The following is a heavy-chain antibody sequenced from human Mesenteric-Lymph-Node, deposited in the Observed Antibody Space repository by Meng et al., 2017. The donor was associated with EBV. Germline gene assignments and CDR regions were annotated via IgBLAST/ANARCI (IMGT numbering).Heavy chain of an antibody. CDR3: ARRSIREGVGIDT. J-gene: IGHJ5*01. D-gene: IGHD3-10*01. CDR1: GGAITSKDYI. CDR2: IFHTGST. Sequence: LQLKSTAADMMTPSKTLTHPAACAGGAITSKDYIWNWIRQPPGKGLEWIGNIFHTGSTQYKSSLKSRVTISVDRSKNQFSLRLHSVTAADTAVYYCARRSIREGVGIDTWGHGTLVTVSS. V-gene: IGHV4-30-2*01.